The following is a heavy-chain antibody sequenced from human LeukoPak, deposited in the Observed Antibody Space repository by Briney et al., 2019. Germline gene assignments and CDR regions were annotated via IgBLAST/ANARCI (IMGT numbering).Heavy chain of an antibody. V-gene: IGHV1-2*02. CDR2: INPNGGVT. CDR3: ARESGWEQFGGGNNWFDP. CDR1: GYTFTSYG. D-gene: IGHD1-26*01. Sequence: GASVKVSCKASGYTFTSYGISWVRQAPGQGLEWMGWINPNGGVTNYAQKFQGRVTMTRDTSISTAYMELSSLRSDDTAVYYCARESGWEQFGGGNNWFDPWGQGTLVTVSS. J-gene: IGHJ5*02.